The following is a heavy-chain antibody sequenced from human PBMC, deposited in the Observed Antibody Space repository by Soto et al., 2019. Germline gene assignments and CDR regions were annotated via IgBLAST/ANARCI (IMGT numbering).Heavy chain of an antibody. V-gene: IGHV3-53*01. CDR1: GFTVSSNY. D-gene: IGHD2-21*02. CDR2: IYSGGST. Sequence: GGSLRLSCAASGFTVSSNYMSWVRQAPGKGLEWVSVIYSGGSTYYADSVKGRFTISRDNSKNTLYLQMNSLRAEDTAVYYCAREGAYCGVDCYEYFQHWGQGTLVTVSS. J-gene: IGHJ1*01. CDR3: AREGAYCGVDCYEYFQH.